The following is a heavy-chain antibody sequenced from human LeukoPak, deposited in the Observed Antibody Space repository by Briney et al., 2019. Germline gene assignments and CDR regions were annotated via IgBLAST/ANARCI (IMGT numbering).Heavy chain of an antibody. V-gene: IGHV3-53*01. CDR1: GFTVSLNY. Sequence: AGGSLRLSCAASGFTVSLNYITWVRQAPGNGLEWVSVIYSGGGTYYAGSVKGRFTISRDNSKDTVFLQMNSLRPEDTAVYYCARGWVVANGAFDFWGQGTMVTVSS. CDR2: IYSGGGT. J-gene: IGHJ3*01. D-gene: IGHD2-15*01. CDR3: ARGWVVANGAFDF.